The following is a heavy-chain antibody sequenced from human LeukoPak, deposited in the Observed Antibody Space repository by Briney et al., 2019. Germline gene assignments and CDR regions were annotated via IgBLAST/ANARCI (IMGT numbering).Heavy chain of an antibody. Sequence: GGSLRLSCAASGFTFSSYWMSWVRQAPGKGLEWVAYIKQDGSDKYYVDSVKGRFTISRDNAKNSLYLQMNSLSAEDTAVYYCARSLGYCSAGSCFPFDYWGQGTLVTVSS. CDR2: IKQDGSDK. CDR1: GFTFSSYW. J-gene: IGHJ4*02. V-gene: IGHV3-7*05. D-gene: IGHD2-15*01. CDR3: ARSLGYCSAGSCFPFDY.